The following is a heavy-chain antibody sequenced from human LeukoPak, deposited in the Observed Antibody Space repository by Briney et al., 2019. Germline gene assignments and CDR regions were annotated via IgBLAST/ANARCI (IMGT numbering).Heavy chain of an antibody. CDR1: GYTFTSYY. D-gene: IGHD2-2*01. CDR2: INPSGGST. J-gene: IGHJ4*02. Sequence: ASVKVSCKASGYTFTSYYMHWVRQAPGQGLEWMGIINPSGGSTSYAQKFQGRVTMTRDTSTSTVYMELSSLRSEDTAIYYCVTSTASCCDFDYWGRGSLVTVSS. CDR3: VTSTASCCDFDY. V-gene: IGHV1-46*03.